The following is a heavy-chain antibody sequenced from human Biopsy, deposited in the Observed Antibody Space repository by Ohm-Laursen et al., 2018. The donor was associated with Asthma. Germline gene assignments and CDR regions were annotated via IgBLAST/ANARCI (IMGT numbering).Heavy chain of an antibody. J-gene: IGHJ3*02. CDR3: VRDGTDDAFDI. CDR1: GFSFSNFA. Sequence: SLRLSCTASGFSFSNFAIHWVRQAPGKGLEWVGVISKDASTQDYADSVKGRFTMAGDNSKNTLDLQMNSLREEDTAVYYCVRDGTDDAFDIWGQGTVVSVSS. CDR2: ISKDASTQ. V-gene: IGHV3-30*01. D-gene: IGHD1-1*01.